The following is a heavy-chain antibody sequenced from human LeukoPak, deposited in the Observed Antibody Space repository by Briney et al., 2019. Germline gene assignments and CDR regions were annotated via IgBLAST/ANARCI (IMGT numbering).Heavy chain of an antibody. D-gene: IGHD3-22*01. V-gene: IGHV4-31*03. CDR3: ARTPDNHYYYMDV. J-gene: IGHJ6*03. Sequence: PPETLSLTCTVSGGSISSGGYYWSWIRQHPGKGLEWIGYIYYSGSTYYNPSLKSRVTISVDTSKNHFSLKLSSVTAADTAVYYCARTPDNHYYYMDVWGKGTTVTVSS. CDR2: IYYSGST. CDR1: GGSISSGGYY.